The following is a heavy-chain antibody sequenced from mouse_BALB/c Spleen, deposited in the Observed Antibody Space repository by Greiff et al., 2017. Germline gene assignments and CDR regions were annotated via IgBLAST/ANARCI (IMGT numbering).Heavy chain of an antibody. Sequence: EVHLVESGPSLVKPSQTLSLTCSVTGDSITSGYWNWIRKFPGNKLEYMGYISYSGSTYYNPSLKSRISITRDTSKNQYYLQLNSVTTEDTATYYCARYDYYGSSFYAMDYWGQGTSVTVSS. CDR3: ARYDYYGSSFYAMDY. D-gene: IGHD1-1*01. CDR2: ISYSGST. CDR1: GDSITSGY. J-gene: IGHJ4*01. V-gene: IGHV3-8*02.